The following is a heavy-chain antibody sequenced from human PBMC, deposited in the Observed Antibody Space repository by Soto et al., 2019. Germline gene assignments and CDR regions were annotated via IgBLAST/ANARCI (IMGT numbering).Heavy chain of an antibody. J-gene: IGHJ6*02. V-gene: IGHV3-30*18. D-gene: IGHD3-10*01. CDR2: ISYDGSNK. CDR1: GFTFSSYG. CDR3: AKEAGLMVRGVMMTLLDYYGMDV. Sequence: VQLVESGGGVVQPGRSLRLSCAASGFTFSSYGMHWVRQAPGKGLEWVAVISYDGSNKYYADSVKGRFTISRDNSKNTLYLQMNSLRAEDTAVYYCAKEAGLMVRGVMMTLLDYYGMDVWGQGTTVTVSS.